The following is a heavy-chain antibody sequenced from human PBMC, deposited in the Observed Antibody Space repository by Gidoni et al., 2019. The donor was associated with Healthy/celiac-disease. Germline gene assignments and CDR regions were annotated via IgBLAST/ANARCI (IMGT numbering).Heavy chain of an antibody. CDR3: ARSRASIAAYNHDAFDI. CDR1: GGSVSSGSYY. J-gene: IGHJ3*02. CDR2: IYYSGST. Sequence: QVQLQESGPGLVKPSETLFLTCTVSGGSVSSGSYYWSWIRQPPGKGLEWIGYIYYSGSTNYNPSLKSRVTISVDTSKNQFSLKLSSVTAADTAVYYCARSRASIAAYNHDAFDIWGQGTMVTVSS. D-gene: IGHD6-6*01. V-gene: IGHV4-61*01.